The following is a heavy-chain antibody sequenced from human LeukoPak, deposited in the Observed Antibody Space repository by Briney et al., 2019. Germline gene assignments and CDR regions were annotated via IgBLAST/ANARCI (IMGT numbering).Heavy chain of an antibody. Sequence: ASVKVSCKVSGYTLTELSMHWVRQVPGKGLEWMGGFDPEDGETIYAQKFQGRVTMTEDTSTDTAYMELSSLRSEDTAVYYCATDSMYSSGWYAIGYWGQGTLVTVSS. CDR3: ATDSMYSSGWYAIGY. J-gene: IGHJ4*02. CDR1: GYTLTELS. V-gene: IGHV1-24*01. D-gene: IGHD6-19*01. CDR2: FDPEDGET.